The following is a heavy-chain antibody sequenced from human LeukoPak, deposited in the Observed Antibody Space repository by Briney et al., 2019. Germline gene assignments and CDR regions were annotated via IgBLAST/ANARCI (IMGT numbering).Heavy chain of an antibody. Sequence: GGSLRLSCAASGFTFSGYWMSWVRQAPGKGLEWVANIKQDGSEKYYVDSVKGRFTISRDNAKNSLYLQVNSLRVEDTAVYYCARGTVGNWNDYGFDYWGQGTLVTVSS. CDR2: IKQDGSEK. CDR3: ARGTVGNWNDYGFDY. CDR1: GFTFSGYW. J-gene: IGHJ4*02. D-gene: IGHD1-20*01. V-gene: IGHV3-7*05.